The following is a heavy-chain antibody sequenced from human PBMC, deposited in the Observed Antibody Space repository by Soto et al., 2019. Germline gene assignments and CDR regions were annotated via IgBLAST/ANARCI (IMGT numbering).Heavy chain of an antibody. D-gene: IGHD6-19*01. V-gene: IGHV4-34*01. CDR3: ARIGRLRRIAVAGTSCYYGMDV. CDR1: GGSFSGYY. CDR2: INHSGST. J-gene: IGHJ6*02. Sequence: PSETLSLTCAVYGGSFSGYYWSWIRQPPGKGLEWIGEINHSGSTNYNPSLKSRVTISVDTSKNQFSLKLSSVTAADTAVYYCARIGRLRRIAVAGTSCYYGMDVWGQGTTVTVSS.